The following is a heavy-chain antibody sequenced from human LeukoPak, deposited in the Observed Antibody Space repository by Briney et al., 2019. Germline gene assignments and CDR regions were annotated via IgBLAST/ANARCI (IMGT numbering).Heavy chain of an antibody. J-gene: IGHJ4*02. Sequence: SETLSLTCAVYGGSFSGYYWSWIRQPPGKGLEWIGEINHSGSTNYNPSLKSRVTISVDTSKNQFSLKLSSVTAADTAVYYCARGGYLFSDYVWGSYRPIDYRGQGTLVTVSS. D-gene: IGHD3-16*02. CDR3: ARGGYLFSDYVWGSYRPIDY. CDR2: INHSGST. CDR1: GGSFSGYY. V-gene: IGHV4-34*01.